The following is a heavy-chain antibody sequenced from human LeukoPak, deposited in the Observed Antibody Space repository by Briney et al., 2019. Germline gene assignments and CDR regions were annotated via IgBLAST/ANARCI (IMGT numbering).Heavy chain of an antibody. V-gene: IGHV1-2*02. CDR2: IHPHSGDT. D-gene: IGHD2-21*02. CDR3: AREKVVTSTYNWLDP. CDR1: GYSFTGYY. Sequence: ASVKVSCKASGYSFTGYYIHWVRQAPGQGLEWMGWIHPHSGDTSYAQKFQGRVSMTRDTSISTAYMELSRLKSDDTAMYSCAREKVVTSTYNWLDPWGQGTLVTVSA. J-gene: IGHJ5*02.